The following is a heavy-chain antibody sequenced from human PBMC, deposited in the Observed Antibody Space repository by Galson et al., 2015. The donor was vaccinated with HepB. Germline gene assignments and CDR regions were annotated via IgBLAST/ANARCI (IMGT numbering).Heavy chain of an antibody. CDR1: GFSLSTSGVG. CDR2: IYWNADK. D-gene: IGHD2-2*01. J-gene: IGHJ4*02. Sequence: PALVKPTQTLTLTCTFSGFSLSTSGVGVGWIRQPPGKALEWLALIYWNADKRYSPSLKSRLTITKDTSKNQVVLTMTNMDPVDTATYYCAHRPYCSSPSCYAAFDYWGQGTLVTVSS. CDR3: AHRPYCSSPSCYAAFDY. V-gene: IGHV2-5*01.